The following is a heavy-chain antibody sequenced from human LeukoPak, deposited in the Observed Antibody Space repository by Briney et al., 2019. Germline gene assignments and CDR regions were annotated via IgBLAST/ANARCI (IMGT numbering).Heavy chain of an antibody. Sequence: SETLSLTCAVDGGSFSGYYCSWIRQPPAKGLEWIGEINHSGSSNYNPSLKSRVTISVDTSKNQFSLKLSSVTAADTAVYYCARVVAAGPLFDYWGQGTLVTVSS. D-gene: IGHD6-13*01. CDR3: ARVVAAGPLFDY. J-gene: IGHJ4*02. CDR1: GGSFSGYY. CDR2: INHSGSS. V-gene: IGHV4-34*01.